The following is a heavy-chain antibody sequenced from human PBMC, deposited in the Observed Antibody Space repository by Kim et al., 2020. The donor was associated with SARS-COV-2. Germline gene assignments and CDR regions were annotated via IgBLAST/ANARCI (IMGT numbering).Heavy chain of an antibody. CDR2: ISGSGGST. CDR3: AKRLYSSSWFGTFDY. D-gene: IGHD6-13*01. V-gene: IGHV3-23*01. Sequence: GGSLRLSCAASGFIFSSYAMSWVRQAPGKGLEWVSAISGSGGSTYYADSVKGRFTISRDNSKNTLYLQMNSLRAEDTAVYYCAKRLYSSSWFGTFDYWGQGTLVTVSS. J-gene: IGHJ4*02. CDR1: GFIFSSYA.